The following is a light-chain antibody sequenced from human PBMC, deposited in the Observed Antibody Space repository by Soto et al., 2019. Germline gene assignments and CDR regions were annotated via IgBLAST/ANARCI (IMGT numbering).Light chain of an antibody. V-gene: IGLV4-69*01. Sequence: QLVLTQSPSASASLGASVKLTCTLSIGHSSYAIAWHQQQPEKGPRYLMNLNIDGSHSKGDGIPDRFSGSSSGAERYLTISSLQSEDEADYYCQTWVTGIVVFGGGTQLTVL. CDR2: LNIDGSH. CDR1: IGHSSYA. J-gene: IGLJ2*01. CDR3: QTWVTGIVV.